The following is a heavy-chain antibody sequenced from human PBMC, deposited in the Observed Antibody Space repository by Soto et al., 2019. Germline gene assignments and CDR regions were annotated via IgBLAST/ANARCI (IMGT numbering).Heavy chain of an antibody. CDR1: GYTFTSYY. CDR2: INPSGGST. D-gene: IGHD3-10*01. V-gene: IGHV1-46*01. Sequence: QVQLVQSGAEVKKPGASVKVSCKASGYTFTSYYMHWVRQAPGQGLEWMGIINPSGGSTSYAQKFQGRVTMTRDTSTSTVYMELSSLRSEDTAVYYCARDREGGATMVRGVPLSYYYGMDVWGQGTTVTVSS. J-gene: IGHJ6*02. CDR3: ARDREGGATMVRGVPLSYYYGMDV.